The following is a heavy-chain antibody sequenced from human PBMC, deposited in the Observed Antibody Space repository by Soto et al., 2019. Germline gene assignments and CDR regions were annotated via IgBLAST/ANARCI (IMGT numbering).Heavy chain of an antibody. CDR2: IYYSGTT. Sequence: SETLSLTCSVSGGPLTSSSFYWGWIRQPPGKGLSWIGNIYYSGTTDYNPSLKSRVSVSTDTSRNQLSLTLSSVTAADTAVYYCVRFYGNAFDIWGPGTLVTVS. CDR1: GGPLTSSSFY. D-gene: IGHD3-10*01. V-gene: IGHV4-39*01. CDR3: VRFYGNAFDI. J-gene: IGHJ3*02.